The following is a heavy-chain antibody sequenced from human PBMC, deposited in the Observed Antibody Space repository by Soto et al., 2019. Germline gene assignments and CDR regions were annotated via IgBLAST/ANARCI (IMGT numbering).Heavy chain of an antibody. D-gene: IGHD3-22*01. V-gene: IGHV3-7*01. Sequence: GGSLRLSCAASGFTFSSYWMSWVRQAPGKGLEWVANIKQDGSEKYYVDSVKGRFTISRDNAKNSLYLQMNSLRAEDTAVYYCARVVTMIVVVITTYLDYWGQGTLVTSPQ. CDR1: GFTFSSYW. J-gene: IGHJ4*02. CDR2: IKQDGSEK. CDR3: ARVVTMIVVVITTYLDY.